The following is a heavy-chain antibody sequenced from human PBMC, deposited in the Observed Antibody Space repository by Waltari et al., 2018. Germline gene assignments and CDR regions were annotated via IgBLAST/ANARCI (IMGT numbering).Heavy chain of an antibody. CDR3: ARPVAGSIDY. J-gene: IGHJ4*02. CDR2: IYHSGST. Sequence: QVQLQESGPGLVTPSEPLSLTCAVSGYSISSGYYWGWIRQPPGKGLEWIGSIYHSGSTYYNPSLKSRVTISVDTSKNQFSLKLSSVTAADTAVYYCARPVAGSIDYWGQGTLVTVSS. D-gene: IGHD6-19*01. CDR1: GYSISSGYY. V-gene: IGHV4-38-2*01.